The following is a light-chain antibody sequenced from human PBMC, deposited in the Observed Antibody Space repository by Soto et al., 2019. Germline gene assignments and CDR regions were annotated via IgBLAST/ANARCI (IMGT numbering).Light chain of an antibody. Sequence: QSVLTQPPSASVTPGQRVTISCSGSSSNIGSNTVNWYQQLPGTAPKLLIYSNNQRPSGVPDRFSGSKSGTSASLAISGLQSEDEADYYCAAWDDSLNGRVFGTGTKLTVL. CDR2: SNN. CDR1: SSNIGSNT. J-gene: IGLJ1*01. V-gene: IGLV1-44*01. CDR3: AAWDDSLNGRV.